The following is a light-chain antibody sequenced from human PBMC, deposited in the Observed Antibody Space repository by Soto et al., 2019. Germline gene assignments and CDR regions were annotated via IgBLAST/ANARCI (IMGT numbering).Light chain of an antibody. J-gene: IGLJ2*01. Sequence: QSVLTQPPSASGTPGQRVTISCSGSSSNIGSNTVTWFQHLPGTAPKLLIYSNTQRPSGVPDRFSGSKSGTSASLAIGGRQSEDEADYYCAAWDDSLNGVAFGGGTKVTVL. CDR1: SSNIGSNT. V-gene: IGLV1-44*01. CDR3: AAWDDSLNGVA. CDR2: SNT.